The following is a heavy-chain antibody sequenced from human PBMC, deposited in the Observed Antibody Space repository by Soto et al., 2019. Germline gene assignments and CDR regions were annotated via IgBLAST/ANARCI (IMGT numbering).Heavy chain of an antibody. CDR3: ANACCSGWRNYFDH. J-gene: IGHJ4*02. V-gene: IGHV3-23*01. CDR1: GFTFSTFA. Sequence: GGSLRLSCVTSGFTFSTFAMSWVRRAPGKGLEWVSAICISGDRKYYADSVKGRFFISRDNSNNTLFLRVSSLRAEDTATYYYANACCSGWRNYFDHWGQGTPVTVSS. CDR2: ICISGDRK. D-gene: IGHD6-19*01.